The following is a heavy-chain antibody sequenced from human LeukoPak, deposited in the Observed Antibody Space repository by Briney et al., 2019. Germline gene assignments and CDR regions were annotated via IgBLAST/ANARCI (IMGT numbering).Heavy chain of an antibody. CDR1: GGSFSGYY. CDR3: ARGRLWPLLDY. D-gene: IGHD5-18*01. Sequence: SETLSLTCAVYGGSFSGYYWSWIRQPPGKGLEWIGEINHSGSTNYYPSLKSRVTISVDTSKNQSSLKLSSVTAADTAVYYCARGRLWPLLDYWGQGTLVTVSS. J-gene: IGHJ4*02. V-gene: IGHV4-34*01. CDR2: INHSGST.